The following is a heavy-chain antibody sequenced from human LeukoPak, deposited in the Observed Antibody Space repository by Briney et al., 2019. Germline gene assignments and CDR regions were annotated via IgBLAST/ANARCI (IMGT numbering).Heavy chain of an antibody. J-gene: IGHJ4*02. D-gene: IGHD6-19*01. V-gene: IGHV1-46*01. CDR1: GYTFTSDY. CDR3: ATGPWNSSGWYVEDY. Sequence: ASVKVSCKASGYTFTSDYMHWVRQAPGQGFEWMGIINPSGGSTSYAQKFQGRVTMTEDTSTDTAYMELSSLRSEDTAVYYCATGPWNSSGWYVEDYWGQGTLVTVSS. CDR2: INPSGGST.